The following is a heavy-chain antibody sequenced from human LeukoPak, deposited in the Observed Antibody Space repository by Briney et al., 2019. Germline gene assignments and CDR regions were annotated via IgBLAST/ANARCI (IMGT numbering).Heavy chain of an antibody. CDR3: ARDAYDDASES. Sequence: GGSLRLSCAASGFTFTDYGVHWVRQAPGKGLEWVSAISGSGGSTYYADSVKGRFTISRDNSKNTLYLQMNSLRAEDTAVYYCARDAYDDASESWGQGTLVTVSS. D-gene: IGHD3-3*01. CDR1: GFTFTDYG. J-gene: IGHJ5*02. CDR2: ISGSGGST. V-gene: IGHV3-23*01.